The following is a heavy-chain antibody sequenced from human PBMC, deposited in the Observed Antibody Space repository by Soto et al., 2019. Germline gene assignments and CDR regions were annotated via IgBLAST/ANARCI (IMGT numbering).Heavy chain of an antibody. CDR1: GYTFTNYG. D-gene: IGHD6-19*01. CDR2: ISGYNGNT. V-gene: IGHV1-18*04. CDR3: ARDHLKYSSGWKDY. Sequence: ASVKVSCKASGYTFTNYGISWVRQAPGQGLEWMGWISGYNGNTKYAQKLQGRVTMTTDTSTSTAHMELRSLRSDDTAVYYCARDHLKYSSGWKDYWGQGTRVTVSS. J-gene: IGHJ4*02.